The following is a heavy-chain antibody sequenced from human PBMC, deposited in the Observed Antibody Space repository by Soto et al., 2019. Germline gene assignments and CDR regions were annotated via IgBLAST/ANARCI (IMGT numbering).Heavy chain of an antibody. CDR2: IWYDGSNK. CDR3: AREVRGYCSSTSCSHYYYYMDV. D-gene: IGHD2-2*01. V-gene: IGHV3-33*01. Sequence: QVQLVESRGGVVQPGRSLRLSCAASGFTFSSYGMHWVRQAPGKGLEWVAVIWYDGSNKYYADSVKGRFAISRDNSKNTLYLQMNSLRAEDTAVYYCAREVRGYCSSTSCSHYYYYMDVWGKGTTVTVSS. J-gene: IGHJ6*03. CDR1: GFTFSSYG.